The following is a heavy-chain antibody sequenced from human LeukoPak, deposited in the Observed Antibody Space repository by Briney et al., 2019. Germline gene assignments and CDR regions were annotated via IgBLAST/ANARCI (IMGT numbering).Heavy chain of an antibody. V-gene: IGHV4-59*01. D-gene: IGHD3-22*01. CDR2: ISYSGST. J-gene: IGHJ4*02. Sequence: SETLSLTCTVSGGSISSYYWSWIRQPPGKGLEWIGFISYSGSTTYNPSLKSRVTISLDTSKNQFSLNLSSVTGADTAVYRCARGGPGSGYHYYLDYWGQGTLVTVSS. CDR1: GGSISSYY. CDR3: ARGGPGSGYHYYLDY.